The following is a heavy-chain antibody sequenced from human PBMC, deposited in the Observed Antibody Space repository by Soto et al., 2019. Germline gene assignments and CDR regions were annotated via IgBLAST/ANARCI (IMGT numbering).Heavy chain of an antibody. Sequence: EVQLVESGGGLVKPGGSLRLSCAASGFTFSSYSMNWVRQAPGKGLEWVSSISSSSSYIYYADSVKGRFTIARDNAKNSLYLQMNSLRAEDTAVYYCARGGYYEYYFDYWGQGTLVTVSS. CDR3: ARGGYYEYYFDY. D-gene: IGHD3-22*01. V-gene: IGHV3-21*01. CDR2: ISSSSSYI. J-gene: IGHJ4*02. CDR1: GFTFSSYS.